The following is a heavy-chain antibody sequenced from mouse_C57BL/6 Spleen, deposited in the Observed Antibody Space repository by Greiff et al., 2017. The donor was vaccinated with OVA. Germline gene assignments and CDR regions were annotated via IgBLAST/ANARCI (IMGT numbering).Heavy chain of an antibody. CDR2: IYPGDGDT. J-gene: IGHJ2*01. Sequence: VQLQQSGPELVKPGASVKISCKASGYAFSSSWMNWVKQRPGKGLEWIGRIYPGDGDTNYNGKFKGKATLTADKSSSTAYMQLSSLTSEDSAVYFCASRDGSTFFDYWGQGTTLTVSS. V-gene: IGHV1-82*01. D-gene: IGHD1-1*01. CDR1: GYAFSSSW. CDR3: ASRDGSTFFDY.